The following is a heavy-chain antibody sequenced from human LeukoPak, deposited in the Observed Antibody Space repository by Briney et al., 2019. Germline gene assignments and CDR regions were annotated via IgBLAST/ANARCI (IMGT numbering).Heavy chain of an antibody. CDR1: GFTFSSYA. D-gene: IGHD3-22*01. CDR3: AKGSYYDSSGSFYFDY. CDR2: ISGSGDNT. J-gene: IGHJ4*02. V-gene: IGHV3-23*01. Sequence: GGSLKLSCAASGFTFSSYAMSWVRQAPGKGLEWVSGISGSGDNTYYADSVKGRFTISRDNSKNTLYVQVNSLGTEDTAAYYCAKGSYYDSSGSFYFDYWGQGTLVTVSS.